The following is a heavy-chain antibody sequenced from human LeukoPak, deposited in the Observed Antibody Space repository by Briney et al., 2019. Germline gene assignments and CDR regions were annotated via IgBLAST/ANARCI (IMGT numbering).Heavy chain of an antibody. CDR1: GYSISSGYY. J-gene: IGHJ3*02. V-gene: IGHV4-61*01. D-gene: IGHD3-22*01. CDR2: IYYSGST. Sequence: SETLSLTCTVSGYSISSGYYWSWIRQPPGKGLEWIGYIYYSGSTNYNPSLKSRVTISVDTSKNQFSLKLSSVTAADTAVYYCARDGDYYDSSGYSAFDIWGQGTMVTVSS. CDR3: ARDGDYYDSSGYSAFDI.